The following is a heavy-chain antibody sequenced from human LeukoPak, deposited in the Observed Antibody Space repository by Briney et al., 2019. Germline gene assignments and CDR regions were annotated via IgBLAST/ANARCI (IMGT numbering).Heavy chain of an antibody. D-gene: IGHD3-10*01. CDR2: TSSDLNVK. J-gene: IGHJ4*02. V-gene: IGHV3-30-3*01. CDR1: GFTFKNYV. CDR3: AREGYYGSGSPPSLYFDY. Sequence: GGSLRLSCAASGFTFKNYVIHWVRQAPGKGLEWVAVTSSDLNVKLYADSVKGRFTISRDNSRSTLYLQMNSLRPEDTAIYYCAREGYYGSGSPPSLYFDYWGQGTLVTVSS.